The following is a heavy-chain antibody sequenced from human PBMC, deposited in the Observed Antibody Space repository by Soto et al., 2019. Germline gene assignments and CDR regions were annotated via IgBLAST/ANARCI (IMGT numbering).Heavy chain of an antibody. D-gene: IGHD2-15*01. CDR1: GGSISSYY. J-gene: IGHJ4*02. CDR2: IYYSGST. Sequence: QVQLQESGPGLVKPSETLSLTCTVSGGSISSYYWSWIRQPPGKGLEWIGYIYYSGSTNYNPSLKSRVTISVDTSKNQFSLKLSSVTAADTAVYYCARGPPWSLLDYWGQGTLVTVSS. CDR3: ARGPPWSLLDY. V-gene: IGHV4-59*01.